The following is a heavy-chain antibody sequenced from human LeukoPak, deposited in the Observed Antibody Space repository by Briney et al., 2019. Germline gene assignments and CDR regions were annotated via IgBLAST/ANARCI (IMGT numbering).Heavy chain of an antibody. CDR2: ISSSSSYI. V-gene: IGHV3-21*01. D-gene: IGHD6-19*01. Sequence: GGLRLSCAASGFTFSSYRMNWVCQGPGKGLEWVSSISSSSSYIYYADSVKGRFTISRDNAKNSLYLQMNSLRAEDTAVYYCARDITYSSGWRPSYFDYWGQGTLVAVSS. CDR3: ARDITYSSGWRPSYFDY. J-gene: IGHJ4*02. CDR1: GFTFSSYR.